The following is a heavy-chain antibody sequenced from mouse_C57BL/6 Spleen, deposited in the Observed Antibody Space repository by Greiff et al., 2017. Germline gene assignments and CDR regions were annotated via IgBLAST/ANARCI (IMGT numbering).Heavy chain of an antibody. CDR2: IWGDGST. J-gene: IGHJ1*03. Sequence: VQLQQSGPGLVAPSQSLSITCTVSGFSLTSYGVSWVRQPPGKGLEWLGVIWGDGSTNYHSALISRLSISKDNSKSQVFLKLSSLQTDDTATYYCAKDGSSGGYFDVWGTGTTVTVSS. CDR3: AKDGSSGGYFDV. CDR1: GFSLTSYG. D-gene: IGHD1-1*01. V-gene: IGHV2-3*01.